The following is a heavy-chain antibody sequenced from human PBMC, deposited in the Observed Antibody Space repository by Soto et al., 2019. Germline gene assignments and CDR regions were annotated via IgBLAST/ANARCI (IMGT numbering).Heavy chain of an antibody. Sequence: QVQLVESGGGVVQPGRSLRLSCAASGFTFSSYGMHWVRQAPGKGLEWVAVIWYDGSNKYYADSVKGRFTISRDNSKNXXYLQMNSLRAEDTAVYYCARDTYYYDSSGYYTLDYWGQGTLVTVSS. CDR1: GFTFSSYG. J-gene: IGHJ4*02. V-gene: IGHV3-33*01. CDR3: ARDTYYYDSSGYYTLDY. D-gene: IGHD3-22*01. CDR2: IWYDGSNK.